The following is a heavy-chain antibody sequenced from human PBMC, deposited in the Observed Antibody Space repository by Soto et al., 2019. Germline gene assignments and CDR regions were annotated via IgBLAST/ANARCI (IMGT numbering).Heavy chain of an antibody. V-gene: IGHV3-30-3*01. CDR1: GFTFSSYA. D-gene: IGHD3-22*01. CDR2: ISYDGSNK. Sequence: GGSLRLSCAASGFTFSSYAMHWVRQAPGKGLEWVAVISYDGSNKYYADSVKGRFTISRDNSKNTLYLQMNSLRAEDTAVYYCARDLSPDTMIVEYYYYYGMDVWGQGTTVTVSS. CDR3: ARDLSPDTMIVEYYYYYGMDV. J-gene: IGHJ6*02.